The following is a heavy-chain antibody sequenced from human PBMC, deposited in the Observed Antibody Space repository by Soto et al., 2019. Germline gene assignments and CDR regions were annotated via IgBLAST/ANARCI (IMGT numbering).Heavy chain of an antibody. CDR1: GGSISSGGYY. CDR3: ARAGRGSGGSRNWFDP. CDR2: IYYSGST. V-gene: IGHV4-31*03. D-gene: IGHD2-15*01. Sequence: TLSLTCTFSGGSISSGGYYWSWIRQHPGKGLEWIGYIYYSGSTYYNPSLKSRVTISVDTSKNQFSLKLSSVTAADTAVYYCARAGRGSGGSRNWFDPWGQGTLVTVSS. J-gene: IGHJ5*02.